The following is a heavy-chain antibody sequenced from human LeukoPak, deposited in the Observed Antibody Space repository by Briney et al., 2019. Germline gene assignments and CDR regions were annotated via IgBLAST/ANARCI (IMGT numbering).Heavy chain of an antibody. CDR3: ARGDFTYYYDSSGYYSFRGYFDY. CDR2: IYYSGGT. V-gene: IGHV4-59*01. J-gene: IGHJ4*02. CDR1: GGSISSYY. D-gene: IGHD3-22*01. Sequence: SETLSLTCTVSGGSISSYYWSWIRQPPGKGLEWIGYIYYSGGTNYNPSLKSRVTISVDTSKNQFSLKLSSVTAADTAVYYCARGDFTYYYDSSGYYSFRGYFDYWGQGTLVTVSS.